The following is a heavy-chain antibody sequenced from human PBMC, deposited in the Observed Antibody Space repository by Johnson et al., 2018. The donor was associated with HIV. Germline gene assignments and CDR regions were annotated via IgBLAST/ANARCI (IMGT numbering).Heavy chain of an antibody. CDR2: ISGTGGTT. V-gene: IGHV3-23*04. Sequence: VQLVESGGGLIQPGGSLRLSCAASGFTVSSNYMSWVRQAPGKGLEWVSAISGTGGTTYYADSVRGRFSISRDKSKDTLYLQMSSLRAEDTAVYYCAKDLRVFDWFNAYDAFDIWGQGTMVTVSS. D-gene: IGHD3-9*01. J-gene: IGHJ3*02. CDR3: AKDLRVFDWFNAYDAFDI. CDR1: GFTVSSNY.